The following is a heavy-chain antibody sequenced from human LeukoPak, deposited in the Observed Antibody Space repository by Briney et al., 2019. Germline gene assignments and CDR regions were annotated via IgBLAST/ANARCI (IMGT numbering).Heavy chain of an antibody. CDR2: ISTSSSYI. J-gene: IGHJ6*02. Sequence: GGSLRLSCAASGFTFSSYAMSWVRQAPGKGLEWVSSISTSSSYIYYADSVKGRFTISRDNAKNSLYLQMNSLRAEDTAVYYCARDESREAAADAYYSGMDVWGQGTTVTVSS. D-gene: IGHD6-13*01. V-gene: IGHV3-21*01. CDR1: GFTFSSYA. CDR3: ARDESREAAADAYYSGMDV.